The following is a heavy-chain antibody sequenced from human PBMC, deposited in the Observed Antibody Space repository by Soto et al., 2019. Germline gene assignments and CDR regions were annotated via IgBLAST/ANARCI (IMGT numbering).Heavy chain of an antibody. CDR2: IKQDGSET. D-gene: IGHD6-19*01. CDR3: ARVYPGSGWPYHYYGMDV. Sequence: GGSLRLSCVASGFTFSSYWMSWVRQAQGKGLEWVANIKQDGSETYYVDSVKDRFTISRDNAKNSLYLQMNSLRAEDSAVYYCARVYPGSGWPYHYYGMDVWGQGTTVTVSS. V-gene: IGHV3-7*01. J-gene: IGHJ6*02. CDR1: GFTFSSYW.